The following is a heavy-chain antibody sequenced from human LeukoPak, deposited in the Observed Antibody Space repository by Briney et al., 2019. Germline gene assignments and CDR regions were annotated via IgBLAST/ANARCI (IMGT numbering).Heavy chain of an antibody. CDR3: ARRSGVAVAGAFDY. CDR1: GFTFSSYG. CDR2: ISSSSSYI. D-gene: IGHD6-19*01. J-gene: IGHJ4*02. Sequence: GGSLRLSCAASGFTFSSYGMSWVRQAPGKGLEWVSSISSSSSYIYYADSVKGRFTISRDNAKNSLYLQMNSLRAEDTAVYFCARRSGVAVAGAFDYWGQGTLVTVSS. V-gene: IGHV3-21*04.